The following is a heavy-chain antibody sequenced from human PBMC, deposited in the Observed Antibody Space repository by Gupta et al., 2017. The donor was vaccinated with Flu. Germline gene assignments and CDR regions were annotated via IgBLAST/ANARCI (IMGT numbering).Heavy chain of an antibody. D-gene: IGHD2-2*01. CDR1: GGSISSYY. Sequence: QVQLQESGPGPVKPSETLSLTCSVSGGSISSYYWGWIRQPPGKGLEWIAYIYRSGSTYYTPSLKSRVTIYIDTSEKQLSLKVISVTAADTAVYYCARASNQYCPSNNCSPYDFDYWGLGTRGTVSP. V-gene: IGHV4-59*01. J-gene: IGHJ4*02. CDR3: ARASNQYCPSNNCSPYDFDY. CDR2: IYRSGST.